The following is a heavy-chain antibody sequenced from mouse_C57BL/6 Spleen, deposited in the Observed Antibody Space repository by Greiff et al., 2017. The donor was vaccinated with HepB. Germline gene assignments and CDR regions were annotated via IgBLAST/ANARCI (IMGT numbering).Heavy chain of an antibody. CDR3: ARSEYGNIDY. CDR2: ISYDGSN. Sequence: EVKLVESGPGLVKPSPSLSLTCSVTGYSITSGYYWNWIRQFPGNKLEWMGYISYDGSNNYNPSLKNRISITRDTSKNQFFLKLNSVTTEDTATYYCARSEYGNIDYWGQGTTLIVSP. D-gene: IGHD2-10*02. V-gene: IGHV3-6*01. J-gene: IGHJ2*01. CDR1: GYSITSGYY.